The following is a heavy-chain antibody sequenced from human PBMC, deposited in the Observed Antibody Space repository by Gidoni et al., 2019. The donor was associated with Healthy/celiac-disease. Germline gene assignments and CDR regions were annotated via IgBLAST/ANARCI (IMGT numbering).Heavy chain of an antibody. CDR1: GGSFSGYY. Sequence: QVQLQQWGAGLLKPSETLSLTCAVYGGSFSGYYWSWIRQPPGKGLEWIGEINHSGSTNYNPSLKSRVTISVDTSKNQFSLKLSSVTAADTAVYYCARVVVVVPAAITGYYYYYYYMDVWGKGTTVTVSS. CDR2: INHSGST. J-gene: IGHJ6*03. D-gene: IGHD2-2*02. V-gene: IGHV4-34*01. CDR3: ARVVVVVPAAITGYYYYYYYMDV.